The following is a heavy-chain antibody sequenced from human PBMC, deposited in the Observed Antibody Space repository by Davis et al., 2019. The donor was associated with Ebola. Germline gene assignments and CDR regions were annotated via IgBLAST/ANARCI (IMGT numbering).Heavy chain of an antibody. D-gene: IGHD2/OR15-2a*01. J-gene: IGHJ4*02. V-gene: IGHV1-3*01. CDR2: INAGNGNT. CDR1: GYTFTSYG. CDR3: ARVVLGFFASARYYFAY. Sequence: AASVKVSCKASGYTFTSYGISWVRQAPGQGLEWMGWINAGNGNTKYSQKFQGRVTITRDTSASTAYMELSSLRSEDTAVYYCARVVLGFFASARYYFAYWGQGTLVTVSS.